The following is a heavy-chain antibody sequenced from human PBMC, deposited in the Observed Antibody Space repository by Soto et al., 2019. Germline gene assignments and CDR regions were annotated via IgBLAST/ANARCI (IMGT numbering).Heavy chain of an antibody. CDR3: ARDTETLGPRANDALDI. J-gene: IGHJ3*02. V-gene: IGHV1-3*01. CDR2: INAGSGNT. Sequence: QAQLVQSGAEMKKPGASVKVSCKATGYTFSAYTMNWVRKAPGQSLEWMGWINAGSGNTKYSQNLQGRVSITRDKSASTGYMDLTGLTSEDTAVYYCARDTETLGPRANDALDIWGQGTMVTVSS. D-gene: IGHD3-3*02. CDR1: GYTFSAYT.